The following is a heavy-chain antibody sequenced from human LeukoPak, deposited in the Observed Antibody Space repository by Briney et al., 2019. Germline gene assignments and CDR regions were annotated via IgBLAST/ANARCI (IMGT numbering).Heavy chain of an antibody. V-gene: IGHV1-8*01. CDR2: MNPNSGNT. D-gene: IGHD6-13*01. CDR1: GYTFTSYD. Sequence: ASVKVSCKASGYTFTSYDINWVRQATGQGLEWMGWMNPNSGNTGYAQKFRGRVTMTRNTSISTAYMELSSLRSEDTAVYYCAKTIAAIALRYYYMDVWGKGTTVTVSS. J-gene: IGHJ6*03. CDR3: AKTIAAIALRYYYMDV.